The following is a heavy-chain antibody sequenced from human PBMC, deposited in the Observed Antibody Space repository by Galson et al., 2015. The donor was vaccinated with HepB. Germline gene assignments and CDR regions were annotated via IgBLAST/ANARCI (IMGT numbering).Heavy chain of an antibody. V-gene: IGHV1-46*01. CDR1: GYTFTSYY. D-gene: IGHD4-17*01. J-gene: IGHJ4*02. CDR3: ARDRVDYGDYSKPPVLFDY. Sequence: SVKVSCKASGYTFTSYYMHWVRQAPGQGLEWMGIINPSGGSTSYAQKFQGRVTMTRDTSTSTVYMELSSLRSEDTAVYYCARDRVDYGDYSKPPVLFDYWGQGTLVTVSS. CDR2: INPSGGST.